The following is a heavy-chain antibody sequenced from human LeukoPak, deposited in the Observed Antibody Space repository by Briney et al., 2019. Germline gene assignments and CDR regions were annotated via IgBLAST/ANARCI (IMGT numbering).Heavy chain of an antibody. CDR3: ARRGTTYCTVDSCHPNWFDP. D-gene: IGHD2-15*01. CDR2: INGSSSDT. V-gene: IGHV3-11*03. CDR1: GFTFSDYY. J-gene: IGHJ5*02. Sequence: KPGGSLRLSCAASGFTFSDYYMTWICQAPGRGLEWISYINGSSSDTNYADSVRGRFTISRDNAKNSLYLLMNSLRVEDTAVYYCARRGTTYCTVDSCHPNWFDPWGQGTLVTVSS.